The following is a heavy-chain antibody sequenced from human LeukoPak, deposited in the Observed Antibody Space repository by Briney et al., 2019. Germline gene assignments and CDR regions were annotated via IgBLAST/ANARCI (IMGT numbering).Heavy chain of an antibody. V-gene: IGHV3-73*01. J-gene: IGHJ4*02. CDR3: AKAPHGVSGQLGYY. D-gene: IGHD6-19*01. CDR1: GFTFSGSA. CDR2: IRSKTNSYAT. Sequence: PGGSLRLSCAASGFTFSGSAMHWVRQASGKGLEWIGHIRSKTNSYATAYAESVKGRFTISRDDSKNTLYLQMNSLRAEDTAVYYCAKAPHGVSGQLGYYWGQGTLVTVSS.